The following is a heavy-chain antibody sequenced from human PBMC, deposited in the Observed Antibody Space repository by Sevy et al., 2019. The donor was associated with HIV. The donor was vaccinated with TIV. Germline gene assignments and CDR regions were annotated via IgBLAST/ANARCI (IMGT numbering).Heavy chain of an antibody. J-gene: IGHJ6*02. Sequence: GGSLRLSCAGSGLSVSDYYMNWVRQAPGKGLELVSVFYSDGRTYYADSVKGRLYISNDNSKNTLYPHMSNLRPEDTAMYYCARDRYYDASGYYYYYYGMDVWGQGTTVTVSS. CDR1: GLSVSDYY. V-gene: IGHV3-66*01. CDR3: ARDRYYDASGYYYYYYGMDV. D-gene: IGHD3-22*01. CDR2: FYSDGRT.